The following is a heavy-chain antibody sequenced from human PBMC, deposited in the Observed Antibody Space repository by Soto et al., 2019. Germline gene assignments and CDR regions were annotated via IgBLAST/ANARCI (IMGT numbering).Heavy chain of an antibody. CDR2: IYPGDSDT. CDR1: GYSFTSYW. J-gene: IGHJ4*02. Sequence: GESLKISCKGSGYSFTSYWIGWVRQMPGKGLEWMGIIYPGDSDTRYSPSFQGQVTISADKSISTAYLQWSSLKASDTAMYYCARLRVEAVAAPKGYYFDYWGQGTLVTVSS. D-gene: IGHD6-19*01. V-gene: IGHV5-51*01. CDR3: ARLRVEAVAAPKGYYFDY.